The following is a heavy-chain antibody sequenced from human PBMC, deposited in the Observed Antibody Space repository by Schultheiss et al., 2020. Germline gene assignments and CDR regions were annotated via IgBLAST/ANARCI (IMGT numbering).Heavy chain of an antibody. V-gene: IGHV3-23*01. CDR3: AKNLNYYNYYGLDV. Sequence: ETLSLTCTVSGGSVSSGSYYWSWIRQHPGKGLEWVSGISGSGGSTDYADSVKGRFTISRDNSKNTLYLQMNSLRAEDTAVYYCAKNLNYYNYYGLDVWGQGTTVTVSS. CDR1: GGSVSSGSYY. J-gene: IGHJ6*02. CDR2: ISGSGGST.